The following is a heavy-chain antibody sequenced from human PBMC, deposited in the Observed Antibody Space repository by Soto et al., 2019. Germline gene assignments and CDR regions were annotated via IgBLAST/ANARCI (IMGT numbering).Heavy chain of an antibody. Sequence: QVQLQESGPGLVKPSQTLSLTCTVSGGSISSGGYYWSWIRQHPGKVLEWIGYIYYSGSTYYNPSLKSRVTISVDTSKNQFSLKLSSVTAADTAVYYCAREATIFGVPPPMAVWGQGTTVTVSS. CDR2: IYYSGST. CDR1: GGSISSGGYY. D-gene: IGHD3-3*01. J-gene: IGHJ6*02. V-gene: IGHV4-31*03. CDR3: AREATIFGVPPPMAV.